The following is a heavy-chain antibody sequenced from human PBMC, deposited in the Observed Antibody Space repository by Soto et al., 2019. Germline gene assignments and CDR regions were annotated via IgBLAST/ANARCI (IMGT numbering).Heavy chain of an antibody. D-gene: IGHD3-9*01. J-gene: IGHJ5*02. V-gene: IGHV1-3*01. CDR3: ARDVYYDILTGYGWDWLDP. CDR2: INAGNGNT. CDR1: GYTFTSYA. Sequence: ASVKVSCKASGYTFTSYAMHWVRQAPGQRLEWMGWINAGNGNTKYSQKFQGRVTITRDTSASTAYMELSSLRSEDTAVYYCARDVYYDILTGYGWDWLDPWGQGTLVTVSS.